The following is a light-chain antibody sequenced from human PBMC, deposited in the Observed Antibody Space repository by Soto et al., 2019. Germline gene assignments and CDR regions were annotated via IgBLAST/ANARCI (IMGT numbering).Light chain of an antibody. J-gene: IGKJ2*01. CDR1: QDINKY. CDR3: QQSYSSPYT. V-gene: IGKV1-39*01. Sequence: DIQMTQSPSSLSAAVGDRVTITCRASQDINKYVNWYHQTPGKAPKLLIFSTSTLYSGVPSRFSGSRSGTDFTLTISSLQPEYFATYYCQQSYSSPYTFGQWTKVEIK. CDR2: STS.